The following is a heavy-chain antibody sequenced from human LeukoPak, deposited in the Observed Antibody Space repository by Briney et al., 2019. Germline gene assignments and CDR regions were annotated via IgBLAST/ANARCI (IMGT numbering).Heavy chain of an antibody. V-gene: IGHV3-48*04. CDR2: ISSSSSTI. D-gene: IGHD5-18*01. J-gene: IGHJ4*02. CDR1: GFTFSSYS. CDR3: ARGGRRVTDY. Sequence: PGGSLRLSCAASGFTFSSYSMNWVRQAPGKGLEWVSYISSSSSTIYYADSVKGRFTISRDNAKNSLYLQMNSLRAEDTAVYYCARGGRRVTDYWGQGTLVTVSS.